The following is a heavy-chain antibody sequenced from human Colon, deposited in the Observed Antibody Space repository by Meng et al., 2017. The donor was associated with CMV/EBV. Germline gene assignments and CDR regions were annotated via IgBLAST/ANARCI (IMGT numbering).Heavy chain of an antibody. CDR3: ANRLGAGA. CDR1: GYTFTNYN. V-gene: IGHV7-4-1*02. CDR2: IKANNGSP. D-gene: IGHD3-16*01. J-gene: IGHJ5*02. Sequence: SVTVSCTASGYTFTNYNMQWVRQAPGEGLEGMGWIKANNGSPTYAQGLTGRFAFSLDTSVNTAFLQINKLQAEDTAMYYCANRLGAGAWGQGTLVTVSS.